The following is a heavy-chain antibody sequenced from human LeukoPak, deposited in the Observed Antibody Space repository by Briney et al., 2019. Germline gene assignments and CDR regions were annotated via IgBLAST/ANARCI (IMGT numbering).Heavy chain of an antibody. CDR1: GFTFSNYG. CDR3: AKETPYSGSYFDY. J-gene: IGHJ4*02. V-gene: IGHV3-30*02. Sequence: PGGSLRLSCAASGFTFSNYGMYWVRQAPGKGLEWVAFIRYDGSNKYYADSVKGRFTISRDNSKNTLYLQMNSLRAEDAAVYYCAKETPYSGSYFDYWGQGTLVTVSS. D-gene: IGHD1-26*01. CDR2: IRYDGSNK.